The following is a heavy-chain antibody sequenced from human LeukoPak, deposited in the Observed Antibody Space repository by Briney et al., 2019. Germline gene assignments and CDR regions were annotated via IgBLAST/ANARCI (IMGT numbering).Heavy chain of an antibody. CDR2: ISTSGST. CDR3: ARGGYSYGQDYYYYYMDV. D-gene: IGHD5-18*01. CDR1: GGYISSYY. Sequence: SETLSLTCSVSGGYISSYYWSWIRQPAGKGLESIGHISTSGSTNYNPSLKSRVTISVDTSKNQFSLKLSSVTAADTAVYYCARGGYSYGQDYYYYYMDVWGKGTTVTISS. J-gene: IGHJ6*03. V-gene: IGHV4-4*07.